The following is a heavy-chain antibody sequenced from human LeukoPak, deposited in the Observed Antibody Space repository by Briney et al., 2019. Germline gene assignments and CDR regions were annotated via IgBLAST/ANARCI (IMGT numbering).Heavy chain of an antibody. CDR3: ARQGNVVVPAAHLVAFDI. D-gene: IGHD2-2*01. J-gene: IGHJ3*02. CDR2: IYYSGST. V-gene: IGHV4-59*08. Sequence: SETLSLTCTVSGGSISSYYWSWIRQPPGKGLEWIGYIYYSGSTYYNPSLKSRVTISVDTSKNQFSLKLSSVTAADTAVYYCARQGNVVVPAAHLVAFDIWGQGTMVTVSS. CDR1: GGSISSYY.